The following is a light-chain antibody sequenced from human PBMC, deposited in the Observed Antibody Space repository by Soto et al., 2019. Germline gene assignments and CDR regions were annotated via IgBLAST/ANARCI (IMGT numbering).Light chain of an antibody. J-gene: IGKJ4*01. Sequence: DIQMTQSPSSLSASVGDRVTITCQASHDIINYLNWFQQKPGEAPKLLIFDAFKLETGVPSRFSGSGSGTDFTLTISSLQPEDIATYYCQQYDILPVTFGGGTKVEIK. CDR2: DAF. CDR1: HDIINY. CDR3: QQYDILPVT. V-gene: IGKV1-33*01.